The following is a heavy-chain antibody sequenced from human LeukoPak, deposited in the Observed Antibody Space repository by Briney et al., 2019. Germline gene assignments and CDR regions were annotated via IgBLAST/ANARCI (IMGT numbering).Heavy chain of an antibody. CDR3: AKGFRGVILLDY. CDR2: IYSGGST. J-gene: IGHJ4*02. D-gene: IGHD3-10*01. Sequence: GGSLRLSCAASGFTVSSNYMSWVRQAPGKGLEWVSVIYSGGSTYYADSVKGRFTISRDNSKNTLYLQMNSLRAEDTAVYYCAKGFRGVILLDYWGQGTLVTVSS. CDR1: GFTVSSNY. V-gene: IGHV3-53*01.